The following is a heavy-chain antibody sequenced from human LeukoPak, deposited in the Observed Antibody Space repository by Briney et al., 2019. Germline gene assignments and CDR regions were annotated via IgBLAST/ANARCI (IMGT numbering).Heavy chain of an antibody. D-gene: IGHD1-26*01. CDR3: AKDTSGSTSYSYHYGMDV. J-gene: IGHJ6*02. Sequence: GGSRGLSYVTSGFTFSSYAMSWVRQAPGKGLEWVSVIRARGGTTYYADSVKGRFTISRDNSKSTLYLQMNSLRAEDTAVYYCAKDTSGSTSYSYHYGMDVWGQGTTVTVSS. CDR1: GFTFSSYA. V-gene: IGHV3-23*01. CDR2: IRARGGTT.